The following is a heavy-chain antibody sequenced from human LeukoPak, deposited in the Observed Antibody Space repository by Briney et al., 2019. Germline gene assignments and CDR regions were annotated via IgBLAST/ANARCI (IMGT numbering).Heavy chain of an antibody. V-gene: IGHV1-69*13. CDR3: ARAECSTTNCHTRIRNYYMDV. Sequence: ASVKVSCKASGGTFSTHAISWVRQAPGQGLEWMGGLIPIFALANYAQKFQGRLTITADESTNTAYLELSSLRFEDTAVYYYARAECSTTNCHTRIRNYYMDVWGTGTPVTVSS. J-gene: IGHJ6*03. CDR1: GGTFSTHA. D-gene: IGHD2-2*01. CDR2: LIPIFALA.